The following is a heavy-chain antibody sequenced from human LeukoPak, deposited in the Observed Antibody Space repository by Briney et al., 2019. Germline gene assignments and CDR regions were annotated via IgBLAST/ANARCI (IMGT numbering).Heavy chain of an antibody. D-gene: IGHD3-3*01. Sequence: SETLSLTCAVSGYSISSGYYWGWIRQPPGKGLEWIGSIYHSGSTYYNPSLKRRVTISVDTSKNQFSLKLSSVTAADTAVYYCARHRNDFWSGYLNYWGQGTLVTVSS. J-gene: IGHJ4*02. V-gene: IGHV4-38-2*01. CDR1: GYSISSGYY. CDR2: IYHSGST. CDR3: ARHRNDFWSGYLNY.